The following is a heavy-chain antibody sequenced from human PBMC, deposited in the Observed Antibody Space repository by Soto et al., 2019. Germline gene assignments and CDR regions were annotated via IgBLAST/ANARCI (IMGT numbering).Heavy chain of an antibody. CDR1: GFTFDDYT. CDR3: AKIYVPHDYGDFVPYFDY. J-gene: IGHJ4*02. V-gene: IGHV3-43*01. CDR2: ISWDGGST. Sequence: GGSLRLSCAASGFTFDDYTMHWVRQAPGKGLEWVSLISWDGGSTYYADSVKGRFTISRDNSKNSLYLQMNSLRTEDTALYYCAKIYVPHDYGDFVPYFDYWGQGTLVTVSS. D-gene: IGHD4-17*01.